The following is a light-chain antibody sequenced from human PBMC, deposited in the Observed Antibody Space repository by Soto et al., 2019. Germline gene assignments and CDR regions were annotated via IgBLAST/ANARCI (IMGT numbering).Light chain of an antibody. CDR2: GAS. Sequence: EIVLTQYPGTLSLSPGERATLSCRASQSVTSSFLAWYQQKPGQAPRLLIYGASSRAADITDRFSGSGSGTDFTLTISRLEPEDFAVYYCPQYGSSPKTFGQGSKVEIK. CDR1: QSVTSSF. J-gene: IGKJ1*01. V-gene: IGKV3-20*01. CDR3: PQYGSSPKT.